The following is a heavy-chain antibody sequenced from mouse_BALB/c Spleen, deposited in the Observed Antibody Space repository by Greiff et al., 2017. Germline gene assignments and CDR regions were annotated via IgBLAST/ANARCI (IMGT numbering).Heavy chain of an antibody. J-gene: IGHJ4*01. CDR1: GYSITSGYY. V-gene: IGHV3-6*02. CDR3: AREGDEGYYYAMDY. Sequence: ESGPGLVKPSQSLSLTCSVTGYSITSGYYWNWIRQFPGNKLEWMGYISYDGSNNYNPSLKNRISITRDTSKNQFFLKLNSVTTEDTATYYCAREGDEGYYYAMDYWGQGTSVTVSS. CDR2: ISYDGSN.